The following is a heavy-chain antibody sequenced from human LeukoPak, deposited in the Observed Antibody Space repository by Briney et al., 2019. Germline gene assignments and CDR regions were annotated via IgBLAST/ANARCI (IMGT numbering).Heavy chain of an antibody. CDR1: GYSFTSYW. CDR3: ARHCSGGSCYPSGTDY. CDR2: IHPGDSDT. V-gene: IGHV5-51*01. Sequence: GESLKISCKGSGYSFTSYWIGWVRQMPGKGLEWMGIIHPGDSDTRYSPSFQGQVTISADKSISTAYLQWSSLKASDTAMYYCARHCSGGSCYPSGTDYWGQGTLVTVSS. J-gene: IGHJ4*02. D-gene: IGHD2-15*01.